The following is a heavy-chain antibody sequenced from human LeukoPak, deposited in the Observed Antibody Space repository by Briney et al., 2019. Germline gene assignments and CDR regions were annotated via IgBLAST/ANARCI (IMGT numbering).Heavy chain of an antibody. D-gene: IGHD3-3*02. CDR2: IRYDGSNK. CDR1: GFTFSSYG. CDR3: AKDRISSTGDADY. Sequence: GGSLRLSCAASGFTFSSYGMHWVRQAPGKGLEWVAFIRYDGSNKYYADSVKGRFTISRDNSKNTLYLQMNSLRDEDMAVYYCAKDRISSTGDADYWGQGTLVTVSS. J-gene: IGHJ4*02. V-gene: IGHV3-30*02.